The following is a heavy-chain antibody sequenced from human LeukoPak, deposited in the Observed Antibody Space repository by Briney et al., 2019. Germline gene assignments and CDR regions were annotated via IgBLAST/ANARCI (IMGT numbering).Heavy chain of an antibody. CDR2: ISWNSGSI. V-gene: IGHV3-9*01. Sequence: GGSLRLSCAASGFTLDDYAMHWVRQAPGKGLEWVSGISWNSGSIGYADSVKGRFTISRDSAKNSLYLQMNSLRAEDTALYYCAKDIVSTSSNWFDPWGQGTLVTVSS. D-gene: IGHD2-2*01. CDR3: AKDIVSTSSNWFDP. CDR1: GFTLDDYA. J-gene: IGHJ5*02.